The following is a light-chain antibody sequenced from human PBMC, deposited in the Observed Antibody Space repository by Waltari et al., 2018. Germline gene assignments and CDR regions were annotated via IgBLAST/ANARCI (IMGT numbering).Light chain of an antibody. J-gene: IGKJ4*01. CDR1: QSVLYNSDNKNY. Sequence: DIVMTQSPVSLAVSLGERATISCKSNQSVLYNSDNKNYVSWFQQKAGQPPKLLIYWASTRESGVPDRFSGSGSGTDFTLTINNVKAEDVAVYYCQQCYNTPWGFGGGTKVEIK. V-gene: IGKV4-1*01. CDR3: QQCYNTPWG. CDR2: WAS.